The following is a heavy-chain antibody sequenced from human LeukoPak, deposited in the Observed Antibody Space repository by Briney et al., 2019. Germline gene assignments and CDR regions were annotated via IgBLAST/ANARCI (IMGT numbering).Heavy chain of an antibody. V-gene: IGHV3-7*03. J-gene: IGHJ4*02. CDR1: GFTFSNNW. CDR2: INPGGTEK. D-gene: IGHD2-2*01. Sequence: GGSLRLSCAASGFTFSNNWMNWVRQAPGKGLEWVGNINPGGTEKYYVDSVTGRFTISRDNAKNSLYLQMNSLRVEDTAVYYCARSVVVVGPFDYWGQGTLVTVSS. CDR3: ARSVVVVGPFDY.